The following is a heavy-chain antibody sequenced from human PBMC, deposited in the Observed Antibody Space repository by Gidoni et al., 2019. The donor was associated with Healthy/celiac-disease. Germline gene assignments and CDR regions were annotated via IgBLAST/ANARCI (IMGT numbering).Heavy chain of an antibody. J-gene: IGHJ4*02. CDR2: ISSTSSYI. D-gene: IGHD5-18*01. CDR3: AGGRDTVGDY. V-gene: IGHV3-21*01. Sequence: EVQLVASGGGLVKPGGSLRRSCAASGFTFSSYSMNWVRQAPGKGLEWVSFISSTSSYIYYADSVKGRFTISRENAKKSVYLQMNSLRAEDTAVYYCAGGRDTVGDYWGQGTLVTVSS. CDR1: GFTFSSYS.